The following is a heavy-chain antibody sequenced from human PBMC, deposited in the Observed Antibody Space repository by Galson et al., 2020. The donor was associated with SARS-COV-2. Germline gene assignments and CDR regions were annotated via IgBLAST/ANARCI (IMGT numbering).Heavy chain of an antibody. CDR1: GGSISSYY. J-gene: IGHJ4*02. D-gene: IGHD3-3*02. CDR3: AKLAEGRRTSEDY. V-gene: IGHV4-59*08. CDR2: VSDSGSA. Sequence: ETSETLSLTCTVSGGSISSYYWSWIRQPPGKGLEWIGYVSDSGSANYNPSLKSRVTISLDTPKKQFSLKVKSATAADTAVYYCAKLAEGRRTSEDYWGQGTLVTVSS.